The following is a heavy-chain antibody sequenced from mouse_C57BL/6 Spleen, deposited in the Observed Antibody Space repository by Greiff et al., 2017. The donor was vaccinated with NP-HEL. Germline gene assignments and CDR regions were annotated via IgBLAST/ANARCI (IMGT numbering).Heavy chain of an antibody. Sequence: VQLQQSGAELVRPGSSVKLSCKASGYTFTSYWMEWVKQRPGQGLEWIGNIYPSDSETHYNQKFKDKATLTVDKSSSTAYMQLSSLTSEDAAVYYCARRGVDYFDYWGQGTTLTVSS. D-gene: IGHD1-1*02. CDR2: IYPSDSET. CDR3: ARRGVDYFDY. CDR1: GYTFTSYW. V-gene: IGHV1-61*01. J-gene: IGHJ2*01.